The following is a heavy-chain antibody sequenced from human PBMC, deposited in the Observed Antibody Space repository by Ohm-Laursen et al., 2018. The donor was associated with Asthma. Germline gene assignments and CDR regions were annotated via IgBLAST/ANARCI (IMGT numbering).Heavy chain of an antibody. CDR3: ARGTKSYGMDV. Sequence: SLRLSCAASGFTFSDYFMHWVRQGPGEGLVWISHIFPDGRRTNYADSVKGRFTISRDDAKNTLYLQMNSLRAEDTAVYYCARGTKSYGMDVWGQGTTVTVSS. J-gene: IGHJ6*02. D-gene: IGHD2-8*01. V-gene: IGHV3-74*01. CDR1: GFTFSDYF. CDR2: IFPDGRRT.